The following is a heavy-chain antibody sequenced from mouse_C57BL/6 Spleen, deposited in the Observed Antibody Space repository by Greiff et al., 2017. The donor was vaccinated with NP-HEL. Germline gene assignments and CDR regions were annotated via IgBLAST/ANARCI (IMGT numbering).Heavy chain of an antibody. CDR3: ARTGIYYGNYDAMDY. V-gene: IGHV1-59*01. CDR2: IDPSDSYT. J-gene: IGHJ4*01. Sequence: VKLMQPGAELVRPGTSVKLSCKASGYTFTSYWMHWVKQRPGQGLEWIGVIDPSDSYTNYNQKFKGKATLTVDTSSSTAYMQLSSLTSEDSAVYYCARTGIYYGNYDAMDYWGQGTSVTVSS. D-gene: IGHD2-1*01. CDR1: GYTFTSYW.